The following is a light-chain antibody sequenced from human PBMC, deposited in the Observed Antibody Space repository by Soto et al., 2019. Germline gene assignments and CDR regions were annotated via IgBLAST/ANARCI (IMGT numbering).Light chain of an antibody. CDR2: SNN. Sequence: QSVLTQPPSASGTPGQRVIISCSGSSSNIGSNPVHWYQHIPGAAPKLLIYSNNQRPSGVPDRFSGSKSGTSASLAISGLQSEDEADYYCATWDDSLKGVFGGGTKLTVL. V-gene: IGLV1-44*01. J-gene: IGLJ2*01. CDR3: ATWDDSLKGV. CDR1: SSNIGSNP.